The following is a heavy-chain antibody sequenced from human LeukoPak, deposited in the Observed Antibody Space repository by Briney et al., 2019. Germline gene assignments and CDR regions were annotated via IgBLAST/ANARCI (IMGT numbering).Heavy chain of an antibody. CDR3: ARLRLADLYRFDP. CDR2: IYYSGST. D-gene: IGHD2-21*01. J-gene: IGHJ5*02. CDR1: GGSISIGGYY. V-gene: IGHV4-31*03. Sequence: PSQTLSLTCTVSGGSISIGGYYWSWIRQHPGKGLEWIGYIYYSGSTYYNPSLKSRVTLSVDTSKNQFSLKLSSVTAADTAVYYCARLRLADLYRFDPWGQGTLVTVSS.